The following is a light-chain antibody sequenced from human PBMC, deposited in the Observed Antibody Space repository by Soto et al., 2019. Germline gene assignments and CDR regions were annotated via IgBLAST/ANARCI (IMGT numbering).Light chain of an antibody. V-gene: IGLV2-11*01. J-gene: IGLJ1*01. CDR3: CSFAGDPYV. CDR1: SSDVGGYNY. CDR2: DVN. Sequence: QSALTQPRSVSGSPGQSVAISCTGTSSDVGGYNYVSWYQQHPGKAPKRMIYDVNKRPSGVPDRFSGSKSGNTASLTISGLQAEDEADYYCCSFAGDPYVFGTGTKVTVL.